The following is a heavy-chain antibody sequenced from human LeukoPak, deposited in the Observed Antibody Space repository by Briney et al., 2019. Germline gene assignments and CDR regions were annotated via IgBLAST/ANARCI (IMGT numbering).Heavy chain of an antibody. CDR3: AGYGYCSGGSCYYPRAFDI. CDR2: IYHSGST. V-gene: IGHV4-4*02. CDR1: GGSISSSNW. D-gene: IGHD2-15*01. Sequence: SETLSLTCAVSGGSISSSNWWSWVRQPPGKGLEWIGEIYHSGSTNYNPSLKSRVTISVDKSKNQFSLKLSSVTAADTAVYYCAGYGYCSGGSCYYPRAFDIWGQGTMVTVSS. J-gene: IGHJ3*02.